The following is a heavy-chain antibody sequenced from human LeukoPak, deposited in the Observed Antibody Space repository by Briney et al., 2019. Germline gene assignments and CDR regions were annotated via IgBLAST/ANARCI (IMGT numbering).Heavy chain of an antibody. V-gene: IGHV1-2*02. CDR2: INPNSGVT. Sequence: ASVKVSCKASGYTFSGYYMHWVRQAPGQGLEWMGWINPNSGVTNYAQKFQGRVTMTRDTSISTAYMELSRLRSDDTAVYYCARVGLRYFDWLLTAWGQGTLVTVSS. CDR1: GYTFSGYY. CDR3: ARVGLRYFDWLLTA. D-gene: IGHD3-9*01. J-gene: IGHJ5*02.